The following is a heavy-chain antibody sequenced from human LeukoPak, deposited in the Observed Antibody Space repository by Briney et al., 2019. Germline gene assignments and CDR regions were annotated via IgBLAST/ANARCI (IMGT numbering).Heavy chain of an antibody. CDR3: ARGNYDFWSGYYDY. J-gene: IGHJ4*02. CDR1: GGSISSYY. Sequence: SETLSLTCTVSGGSISSYYWSWIRQPPGKGLEWIGYIYYSGSTNYNPSLKSRVTISVDTSKNQFPLKLSSVTAADTAVYYCARGNYDFWSGYYDYWGQGTLVTVSS. V-gene: IGHV4-59*01. D-gene: IGHD3-3*01. CDR2: IYYSGST.